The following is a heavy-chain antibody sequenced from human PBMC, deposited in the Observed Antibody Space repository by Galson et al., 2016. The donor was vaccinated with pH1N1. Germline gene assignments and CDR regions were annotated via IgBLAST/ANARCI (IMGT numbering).Heavy chain of an antibody. J-gene: IGHJ4*03. CDR2: VSNHGSVK. V-gene: IGHV3-30*18. CDR3: VKEWGGNWYEGKGSLDR. Sequence: SLRLSCAASGFTFSTYGMHWVRQAPGKGLEWVAVVSNHGSVKYYADSVKGRSSISRDNFRNTVDLEMSSLRSDDTAVYYCVKEWGGNWYEGKGSLDRWGHVVMVTVSS. CDR1: GFTFSTYG. D-gene: IGHD1-1*01.